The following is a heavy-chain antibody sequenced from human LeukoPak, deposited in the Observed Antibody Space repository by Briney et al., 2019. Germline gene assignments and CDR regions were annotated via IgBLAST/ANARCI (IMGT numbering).Heavy chain of an antibody. CDR1: GFTFSSYA. CDR3: AKNTHSSSWYKGSDY. J-gene: IGHJ4*02. CDR2: ISGSGGST. D-gene: IGHD6-13*01. Sequence: GGSLRLSCAASGFTFSSYAMTWVRQAPGKGLEWVSTISGSGGSTYYADSVKGRFTISRDNSKNTLYLQVNSLRAEDTAVYHCAKNTHSSSWYKGSDYWGQGTLVTVSS. V-gene: IGHV3-23*01.